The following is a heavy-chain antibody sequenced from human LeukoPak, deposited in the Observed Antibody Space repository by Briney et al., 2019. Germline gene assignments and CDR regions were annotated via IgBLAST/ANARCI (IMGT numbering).Heavy chain of an antibody. Sequence: PSETLSLTCAVYGGSFSGYYWSWIRQPPGKGLEWIGEINHSGSTNYNPSLKSRVTIPVDTSKNQFSLKLSSVTAADTAVYYCARRKILWFGEVAYWFDPWGQGTLVTVSS. D-gene: IGHD3-10*01. CDR1: GGSFSGYY. V-gene: IGHV4-34*01. CDR2: INHSGST. CDR3: ARRKILWFGEVAYWFDP. J-gene: IGHJ5*02.